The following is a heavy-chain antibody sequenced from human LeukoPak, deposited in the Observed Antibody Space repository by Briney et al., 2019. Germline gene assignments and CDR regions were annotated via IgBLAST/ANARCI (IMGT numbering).Heavy chain of an antibody. Sequence: GGSLRLSCAASGFTFSNYGMHWVRQAPGKGLEWVAFIRYDGSNKYYADSVKGRFTISRDNSKNTLYLQMNSLRAEDTAVYYCAKDRSFWSGYYSRRFDPWGQGTLVTVSS. D-gene: IGHD3-3*01. CDR2: IRYDGSNK. CDR1: GFTFSNYG. CDR3: AKDRSFWSGYYSRRFDP. V-gene: IGHV3-30*02. J-gene: IGHJ5*02.